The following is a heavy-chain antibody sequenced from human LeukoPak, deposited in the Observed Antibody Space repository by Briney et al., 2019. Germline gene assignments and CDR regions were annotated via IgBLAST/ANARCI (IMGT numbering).Heavy chain of an antibody. CDR2: IYPGDSDT. CDR3: ARPLRFLEWSDAFDI. Sequence: GESLKISCKGSGYSFTSYWIGWVRQMPGKGLEWMGIIYPGDSDTRYSPSFQGQVTISADKSISTAYLQWSSLKASDTAMYYCARPLRFLEWSDAFDIWGQGTMVTVSS. CDR1: GYSFTSYW. D-gene: IGHD3-3*01. J-gene: IGHJ3*02. V-gene: IGHV5-51*01.